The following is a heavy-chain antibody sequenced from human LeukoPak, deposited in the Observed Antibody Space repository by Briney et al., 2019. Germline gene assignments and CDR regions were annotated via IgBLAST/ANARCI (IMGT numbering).Heavy chain of an antibody. CDR3: ARVLYSSSFYYYYYMDV. CDR1: GFTFSSYW. CDR2: IKQDGSEK. V-gene: IGHV3-7*01. J-gene: IGHJ6*03. D-gene: IGHD6-6*01. Sequence: PGGSLRHSCAAPGFTFSSYWMSWVRQAPGKGLERVANIKQDGSEKYYVDSVKGRFTISRDNAKNSLYLQMNSLRAEDTAVYYCARVLYSSSFYYYYYMDVWGKGTTVTVSS.